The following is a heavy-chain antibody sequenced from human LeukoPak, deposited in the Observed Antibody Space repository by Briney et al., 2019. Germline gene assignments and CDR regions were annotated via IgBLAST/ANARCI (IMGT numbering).Heavy chain of an antibody. J-gene: IGHJ4*02. CDR1: GGTFSSYA. D-gene: IGHD3-22*01. V-gene: IGHV1-69*04. Sequence: ASVKVSCKSSGGTFSSYAISWVRQAPGQGLAWMGRIIPILGIANYAQKFQGRVTITADKSTSTAYMELSSLRSEDTAVYYCARDWNYYDSSPGYWGQGTLVTVSS. CDR2: IIPILGIA. CDR3: ARDWNYYDSSPGY.